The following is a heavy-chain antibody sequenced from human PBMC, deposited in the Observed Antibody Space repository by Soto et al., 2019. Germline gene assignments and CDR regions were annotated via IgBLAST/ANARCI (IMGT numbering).Heavy chain of an antibody. Sequence: SETLSLTCTVSGGSISSGGYYWSWIRQHPGKGLEWIGYIYYSGSTYYNPSLKSRVTISVDTSKNQFSLKLSSVTAADTDVDYCARDIDSALGEAIDPWGQGTLVTVS. J-gene: IGHJ5*02. CDR2: IYYSGST. CDR3: ARDIDSALGEAIDP. CDR1: GGSISSGGYY. V-gene: IGHV4-31*03. D-gene: IGHD3-3*01.